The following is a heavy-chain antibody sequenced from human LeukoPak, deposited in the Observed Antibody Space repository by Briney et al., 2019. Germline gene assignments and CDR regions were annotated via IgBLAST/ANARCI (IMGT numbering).Heavy chain of an antibody. Sequence: PGGSLRLSCAASGFTVSSNYMSWVRQAPGKGLEWVSVIYSGGSTYYADSVKGRFTISRDNSKNTLYLQKNSLRAEDTAVYYCARGDTKVGFDYWGQGTLVTVSS. CDR2: IYSGGST. J-gene: IGHJ4*02. V-gene: IGHV3-53*01. CDR3: ARGDTKVGFDY. D-gene: IGHD1-26*01. CDR1: GFTVSSNY.